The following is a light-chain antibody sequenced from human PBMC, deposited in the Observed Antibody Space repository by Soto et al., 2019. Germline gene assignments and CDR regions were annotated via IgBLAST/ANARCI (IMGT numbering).Light chain of an antibody. CDR2: DVS. J-gene: IGLJ1*01. Sequence: QSALTQPASVSGSPGQSITISCTGTSSDVVGYNYVSWYQHHPGKAPKLLIYDVSNRPSGISNRFSGSKSDNTASLTISGLQPEDEADYYCSSYTTSNTRQIVFGTGTKVTV. V-gene: IGLV2-14*03. CDR3: SSYTTSNTRQIV. CDR1: SSDVVGYNY.